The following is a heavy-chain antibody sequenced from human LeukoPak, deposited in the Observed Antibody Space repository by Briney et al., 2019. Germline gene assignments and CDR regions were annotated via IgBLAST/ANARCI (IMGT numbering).Heavy chain of an antibody. V-gene: IGHV3-48*03. J-gene: IGHJ4*02. CDR3: ARDSAGATFDY. CDR1: GFTFSSYE. D-gene: IGHD1-26*01. CDR2: ISSSGSTI. Sequence: PGGSLRLSCAASGFTFSSYEMNWVRQAPGKGLEWVSYISSSGSTIYYADSVKGRFTISRDNAKNSLYLQMNSLRAEHTAVYYCARDSAGATFDYWGQGTLVTVSS.